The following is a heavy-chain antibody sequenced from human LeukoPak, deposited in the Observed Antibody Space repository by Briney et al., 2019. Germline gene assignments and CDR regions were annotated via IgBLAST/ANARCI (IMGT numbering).Heavy chain of an antibody. Sequence: SVEVSCKASGGTFSSYAISWVRQAPGQGLEWMGRIIPILGIANYAQRFQGRVTITADKSTSTAYMELSSLRSEDTAVYYCASDTMIVVVTNGFDYWGQGTLVTVSS. CDR3: ASDTMIVVVTNGFDY. CDR1: GGTFSSYA. J-gene: IGHJ4*02. D-gene: IGHD3-22*01. CDR2: IIPILGIA. V-gene: IGHV1-69*04.